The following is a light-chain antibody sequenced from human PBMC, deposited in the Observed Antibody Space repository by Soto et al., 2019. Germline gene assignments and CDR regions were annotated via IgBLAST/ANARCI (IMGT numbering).Light chain of an antibody. Sequence: DIVMTQSPLSLPVTPGEPASISCRSSQSLLHSDGYNYLDWYLQKPGQSPQLLIYLTSKRASGVXDXXSGSGSGTDFILKISRVEAEDVGVYYCMQGLQTLPTFGPGTKVHI. CDR2: LTS. CDR3: MQGLQTLPT. J-gene: IGKJ3*01. V-gene: IGKV2-28*01. CDR1: QSLLHSDGYNY.